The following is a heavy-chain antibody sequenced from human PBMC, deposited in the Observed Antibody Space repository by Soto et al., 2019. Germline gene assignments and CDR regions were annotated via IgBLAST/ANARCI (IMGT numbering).Heavy chain of an antibody. V-gene: IGHV3-33*01. J-gene: IGHJ4*02. CDR2: IWNDETNK. CDR1: EFPFSSYH. D-gene: IGHD6-13*01. CDR3: ARIGSWALNFDY. Sequence: QVQLVESGGGVVQPGRSLRLSCAASEFPFSSYHMHWVRQAPGKGLEWVALIWNDETNKFYADSVKGRFTISRDNSKNTLWLQMNSLRVEDTAVYYCARIGSWALNFDYWGQGTLVTVSS.